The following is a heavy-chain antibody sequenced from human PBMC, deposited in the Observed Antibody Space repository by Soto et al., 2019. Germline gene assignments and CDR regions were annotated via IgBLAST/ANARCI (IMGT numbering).Heavy chain of an antibody. CDR3: AKDLESSSWYFPFVY. V-gene: IGHV3-23*01. CDR1: GFTFSSYA. CDR2: ISVSGVSP. Sequence: GGSLRLSCAASGFTFSSYAMSWVRQAPVKGLEWVSAISVSGVSPYYADSVKGRFTISRDNSKNTLYLQMNSLRAEDTEVYYCAKDLESSSWYFPFVYWGQGTLVTVSS. D-gene: IGHD6-13*01. J-gene: IGHJ4*02.